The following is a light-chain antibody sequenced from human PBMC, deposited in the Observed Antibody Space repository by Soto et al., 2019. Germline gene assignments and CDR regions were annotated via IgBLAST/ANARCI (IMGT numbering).Light chain of an antibody. J-gene: IGLJ1*01. V-gene: IGLV2-14*01. CDR2: MVS. Sequence: QSFLTQPSSLSGSPGQSITISCTGTSSDVGNYNYVSWYQQYPGRVPKLLIYMVSNRASGVSNRFSGSKSGNTASLTISGLQAEDEADYFCTSPTPGSLYVFGTGTKVTV. CDR1: SSDVGNYNY. CDR3: TSPTPGSLYV.